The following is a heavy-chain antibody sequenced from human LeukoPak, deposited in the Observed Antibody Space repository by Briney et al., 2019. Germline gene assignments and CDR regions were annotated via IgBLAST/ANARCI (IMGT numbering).Heavy chain of an antibody. CDR2: INPNSGGT. CDR3: ARTYGSSGSMLLDI. Sequence: ASVKVSCKDSGYTFTGYYMLWLRQAPGQGLEWMGWINPNSGGTNYAQKFQGRVTMTRDTSISTAYMELSRLRSDDTAVYYCARTYGSSGSMLLDIWGQGTMVTVSS. J-gene: IGHJ3*02. V-gene: IGHV1-2*02. D-gene: IGHD3-22*01. CDR1: GYTFTGYY.